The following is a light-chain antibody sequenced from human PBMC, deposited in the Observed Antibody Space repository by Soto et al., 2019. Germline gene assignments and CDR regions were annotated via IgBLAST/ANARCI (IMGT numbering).Light chain of an antibody. CDR3: QQSYSTPFT. Sequence: DIQLTQSPSSLSASVGDRVTITCRASQSISSYLNWYQQKPGKAPKLLIYAASSLQSGVPSRFSGSGSGTDFTLTISSLQHEYFATYYCQQSYSTPFTFGPGTKVDIK. V-gene: IGKV1-39*01. CDR1: QSISSY. J-gene: IGKJ3*01. CDR2: AAS.